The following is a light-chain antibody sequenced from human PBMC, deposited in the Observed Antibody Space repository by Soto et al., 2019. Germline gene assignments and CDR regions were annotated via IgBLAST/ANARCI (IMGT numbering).Light chain of an antibody. J-gene: IGKJ1*01. CDR3: QQYGSSGT. CDR1: QSVSSSY. CDR2: GAS. V-gene: IGKV3-20*01. Sequence: EIVMTQSPATLSMSPGERATLSCRASQSVSSSYLAWYQQKPGQAPRLLIYGASNRATGIPDRFSGSGSGTDFTLTIRRLEPEDFAVYYCQQYGSSGTFGQGTKVDIK.